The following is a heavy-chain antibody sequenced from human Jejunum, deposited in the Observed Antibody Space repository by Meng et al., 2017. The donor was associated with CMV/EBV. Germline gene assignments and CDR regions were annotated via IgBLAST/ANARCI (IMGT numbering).Heavy chain of an antibody. J-gene: IGHJ4*02. D-gene: IGHD4/OR15-4a*01. CDR1: GFTFSHYW. CDR3: ARLPYAGNYYLDY. Sequence: AAYGFTFSHYWMHWVRQVPGKGLVWVSRINSDGSTTTYADSVKGRFTISRDNARNTLYLQLNSLRAEDTAVYYCARLPYAGNYYLDYWGQGTLVTVSS. V-gene: IGHV3-74*03. CDR2: INSDGSTT.